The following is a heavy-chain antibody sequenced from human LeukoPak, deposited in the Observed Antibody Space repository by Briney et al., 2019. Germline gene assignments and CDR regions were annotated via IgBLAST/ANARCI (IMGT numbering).Heavy chain of an antibody. J-gene: IGHJ6*03. Sequence: SETLSLTCTVSGDSISTSNYYWGWIRQPPGKGLEWIGNIFYSGSTYYSPSLKSRVTISLDTSRNQFSLKLSSVTAADTAVYYCARDFGYSSGWYGDHYYYYMDVWGKGTTVTISS. D-gene: IGHD6-19*01. CDR2: IFYSGST. V-gene: IGHV4-39*07. CDR1: GDSISTSNYY. CDR3: ARDFGYSSGWYGDHYYYYMDV.